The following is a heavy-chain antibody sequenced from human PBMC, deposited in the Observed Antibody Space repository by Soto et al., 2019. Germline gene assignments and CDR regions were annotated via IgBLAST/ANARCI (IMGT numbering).Heavy chain of an antibody. CDR1: GITISNYW. V-gene: IGHV3-74*01. Sequence: GGSLRLSCVASGITISNYWMHWVRQAPGKGLVWVSRINSDGSGTSYADSVKGRFTISRDNAKNTLYVQMNSLRAEDTAVYYCARPNDAAGPPIYWGQGTLVTVSS. J-gene: IGHJ4*02. CDR2: INSDGSGT. D-gene: IGHD6-19*01. CDR3: ARPNDAAGPPIY.